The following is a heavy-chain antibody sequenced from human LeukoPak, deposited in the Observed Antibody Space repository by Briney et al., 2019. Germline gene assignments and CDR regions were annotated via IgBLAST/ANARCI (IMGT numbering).Heavy chain of an antibody. Sequence: ASVKVSCKASGCTFSSYAISWVRQAPGQGLEWMGGIIPIFGTANYAQKFQGRVTITTDESTGTAYMELSSLRSEDTAVYYCARVPTIFGVVPEYYYMDVWGKGTTVTVSS. CDR1: GCTFSSYA. D-gene: IGHD3-3*01. V-gene: IGHV1-69*05. J-gene: IGHJ6*03. CDR2: IIPIFGTA. CDR3: ARVPTIFGVVPEYYYMDV.